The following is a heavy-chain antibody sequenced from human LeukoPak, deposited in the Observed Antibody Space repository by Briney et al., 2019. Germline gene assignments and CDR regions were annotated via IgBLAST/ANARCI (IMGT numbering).Heavy chain of an antibody. Sequence: GGSLRLSCAASGFTSSDYYMSWIRQAPGKGLEWVSYISSSGATIYYADSVKGRFTISRDNAKNSLYLQMNSLRAEDTAVYYCAREVVVPGAPYYFDYWGQGTLVTVSS. D-gene: IGHD2-2*01. CDR1: GFTSSDYY. J-gene: IGHJ4*02. CDR3: AREVVVPGAPYYFDY. CDR2: ISSSGATI. V-gene: IGHV3-11*01.